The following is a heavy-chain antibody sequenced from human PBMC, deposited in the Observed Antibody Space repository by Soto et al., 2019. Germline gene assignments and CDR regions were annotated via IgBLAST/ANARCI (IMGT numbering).Heavy chain of an antibody. CDR2: ISWNSGSI. CDR3: AKDYDSSGYPEYYFDY. D-gene: IGHD3-22*01. V-gene: IGHV3-9*01. Sequence: EVQLVESGGGLVQPGRSLRLSCAASGFTFDDYAMHWVRQAPGKGLEWVSGISWNSGSIGYADSVKGRFTISRDNAKNSLYLQMNSLRAEDTALYYCAKDYDSSGYPEYYFDYWGQGTLVTVSS. CDR1: GFTFDDYA. J-gene: IGHJ4*02.